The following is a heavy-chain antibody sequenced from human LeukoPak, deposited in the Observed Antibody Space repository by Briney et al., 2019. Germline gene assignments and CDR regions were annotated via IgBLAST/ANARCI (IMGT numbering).Heavy chain of an antibody. J-gene: IGHJ4*02. CDR2: INPNSGNT. D-gene: IGHD3-10*01. CDR1: GYTFTNYD. Sequence: ASVKVSCKASGYTFTNYDINWVRQAPGQGLEWMGWINPNSGNTGYAQKFQGRVTMTRNTSISTAYMELSSLRSEDTAVYYCATGTWFGDSLGTDFWGQGTLVTVSS. V-gene: IGHV1-8*01. CDR3: ATGTWFGDSLGTDF.